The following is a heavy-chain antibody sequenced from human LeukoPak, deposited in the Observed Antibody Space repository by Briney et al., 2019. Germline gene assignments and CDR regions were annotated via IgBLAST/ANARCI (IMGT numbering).Heavy chain of an antibody. V-gene: IGHV3-21*01. Sequence: GGSLRLSCAASGFTFSSYSMNWVRQAPGKGLEWVSSISSSSSYIYYADSVKGRFTISRDNAKNSLYLQMNSLRAEDTAVYYCARRAGGYSHPYDYWGQGVLVTVSS. CDR1: GFTFSSYS. CDR2: ISSSSSYI. D-gene: IGHD4-23*01. CDR3: ARRAGGYSHPYDY. J-gene: IGHJ4*02.